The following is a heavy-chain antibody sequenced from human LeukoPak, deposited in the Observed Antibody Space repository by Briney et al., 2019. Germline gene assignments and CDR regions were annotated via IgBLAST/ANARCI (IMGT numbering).Heavy chain of an antibody. J-gene: IGHJ4*02. V-gene: IGHV3-30*18. Sequence: GGSLRLSCAASGFTFNNYGMHWVRQAPGKGLEWVAVISHDGRNKHYPDSVKGRFTISRDISTDTLWLQMDSLRTEDTAVYYCAKGPLRGTAAAIDYWGQGTLVTVSS. CDR2: ISHDGRNK. CDR1: GFTFNNYG. D-gene: IGHD2-2*01. CDR3: AKGPLRGTAAAIDY.